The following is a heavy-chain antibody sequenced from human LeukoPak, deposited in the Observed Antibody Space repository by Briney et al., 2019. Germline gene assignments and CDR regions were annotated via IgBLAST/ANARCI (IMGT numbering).Heavy chain of an antibody. Sequence: GSLRLSCAASGFTFSDYYMTWIRQAPGRGLEWISYINGSSSDTNYADSVRGRFTISRDNAKNSLYLLMNSLRVEDTAVYYCARRGTTYCTVDSCHPNWFDPWGQGTLVTVSS. CDR2: INGSSSDT. CDR1: GFTFSDYY. J-gene: IGHJ5*02. CDR3: ARRGTTYCTVDSCHPNWFDP. D-gene: IGHD2-15*01. V-gene: IGHV3-11*03.